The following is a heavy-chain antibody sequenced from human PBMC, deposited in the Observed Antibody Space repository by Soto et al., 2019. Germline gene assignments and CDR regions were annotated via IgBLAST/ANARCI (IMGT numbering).Heavy chain of an antibody. CDR3: TRDEGGSYDSWFHP. CDR1: FTFSMYS. V-gene: IGHV3-21*01. CDR2: ISSGGTYI. D-gene: IGHD1-26*01. Sequence: EVQVVESGGGLVKPGGSLRLSCSFTFSMYSMNWVRQAPGKGLEWVASISSGGTYIKYADSVQGRFTISRDNAKNSVSLHMNSLRVEDTAVYFCTRDEGGSYDSWFHPWGQGTLVTVSS. J-gene: IGHJ5*02.